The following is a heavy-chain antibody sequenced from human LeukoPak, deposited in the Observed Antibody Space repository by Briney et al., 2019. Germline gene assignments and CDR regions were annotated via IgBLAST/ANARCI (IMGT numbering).Heavy chain of an antibody. Sequence: ASVKVSCKASGYTFTSYAIHWVRQAPGQRLEWMGWINAGNGNTKYSQKFQGRVTITRDTYASTAYMELSSLRSEDTAVYYCARDHGWYLDLYYFDYWGQGTLVTVSS. CDR2: INAGNGNT. CDR3: ARDHGWYLDLYYFDY. CDR1: GYTFTSYA. D-gene: IGHD6-19*01. V-gene: IGHV1-3*01. J-gene: IGHJ4*02.